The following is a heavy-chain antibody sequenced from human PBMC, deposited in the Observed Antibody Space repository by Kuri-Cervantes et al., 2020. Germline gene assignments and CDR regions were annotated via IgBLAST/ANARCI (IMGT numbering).Heavy chain of an antibody. V-gene: IGHV3-66*01. Sequence: GGSLRLSCAASGFTFSSYAMHWVRQAPGKGLEWVSVIYSGGSTYYADSVKGRFTISRDNSKNTLYLQMNSLRAEDTAVYYCARSTVVALSLFDFWGQGTMVTVSS. D-gene: IGHD4-23*01. CDR3: ARSTVVALSLFDF. CDR2: IYSGGST. J-gene: IGHJ3*01. CDR1: GFTFSSYA.